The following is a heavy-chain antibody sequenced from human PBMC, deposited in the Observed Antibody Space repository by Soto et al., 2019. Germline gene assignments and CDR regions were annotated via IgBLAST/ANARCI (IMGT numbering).Heavy chain of an antibody. CDR3: ASGDSIAARTNWFDA. J-gene: IGHJ5*02. D-gene: IGHD6-6*01. V-gene: IGHV1-24*01. Sequence: ASVKVSCKVSGYTLTELSMHWVRQAPGEGLEWMGGFDPEDGETIYAQKFQGRVTMTEDTSTDTAYMELSSLRSEDTAVYYCASGDSIAARTNWFDAWGQGTLVTVS. CDR1: GYTLTELS. CDR2: FDPEDGET.